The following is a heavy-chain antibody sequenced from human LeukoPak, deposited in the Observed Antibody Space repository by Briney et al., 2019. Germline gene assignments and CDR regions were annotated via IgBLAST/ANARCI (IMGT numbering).Heavy chain of an antibody. CDR2: INWNGGSA. CDR1: GFTFDDYG. D-gene: IGHD2-15*01. J-gene: IGHJ6*03. Sequence: SGGSLRLSCAASGFTFDDYGMSWVRQAPGKGLEWVSGINWNGGSAGYADSVKGRFTISRDNAKNSLYLQMNSLRAEDTALYYCARGGPAATYYYYYMDVWGKGTTVTVSS. CDR3: ARGGPAATYYYYYMDV. V-gene: IGHV3-20*04.